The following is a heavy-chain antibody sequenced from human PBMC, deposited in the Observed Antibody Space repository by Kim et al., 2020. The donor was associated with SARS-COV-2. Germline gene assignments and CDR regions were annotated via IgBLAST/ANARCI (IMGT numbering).Heavy chain of an antibody. J-gene: IGHJ3*01. D-gene: IGHD1-26*01. CDR2: IYTIGTA. CDR1: GGSISRGNYY. CDR3: ARDLATSNDALDV. Sequence: SETLSLTCSVSGGSISRGNYYWTWIRQRPGKGLECLGYIYTIGTAYYNPSLKSRISISMDTSKNHFSLRMTSVTAADTAVYFCARDLATSNDALDVWGQGTVVTVSP. V-gene: IGHV4-31*03.